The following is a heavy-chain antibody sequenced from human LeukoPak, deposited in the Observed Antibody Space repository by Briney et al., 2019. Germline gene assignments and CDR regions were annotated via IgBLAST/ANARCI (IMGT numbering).Heavy chain of an antibody. Sequence: GGSLRLSCAASGFTFSSYAMNWVRQAPGRGLEWVSAISGSGGSTYYADSVKGRFTISRDNSKNTLYLQMNSLRAEDTAVYYCAKAPLLYYYDSSGYSDYWGQGTLVTVSS. D-gene: IGHD3-22*01. V-gene: IGHV3-23*01. J-gene: IGHJ4*02. CDR2: ISGSGGST. CDR3: AKAPLLYYYDSSGYSDY. CDR1: GFTFSSYA.